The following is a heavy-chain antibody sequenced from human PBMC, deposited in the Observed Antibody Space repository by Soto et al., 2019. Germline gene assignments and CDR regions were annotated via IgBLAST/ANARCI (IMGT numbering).Heavy chain of an antibody. D-gene: IGHD1-26*01. CDR3: AGGRGGSYWSSAFDI. V-gene: IGHV1-69*02. CDR1: GGTFSSYT. J-gene: IGHJ3*02. CDR2: IIPILGIA. Sequence: QVQLVQSGAEVKKPGSSVKVSCKASGGTFSSYTISWVRQAPGQGLEWMGRIIPILGIANYAQKFQGRVTITADKSTSTAYMELSSLSSEDTAVYYCAGGRGGSYWSSAFDIWGQGTMVTVSS.